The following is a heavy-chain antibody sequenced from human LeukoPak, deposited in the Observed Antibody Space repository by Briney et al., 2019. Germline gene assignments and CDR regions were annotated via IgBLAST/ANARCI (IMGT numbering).Heavy chain of an antibody. CDR2: ISAYNGNT. Sequence: ASVKVSCKASGYTFTSYGISWVRQAPGQGLEWMGWISAYNGNTNYAQKLQGRVTMTTDTSTSTAYMELRSLRSDDTAVYYCARAAGYSSSWYDIDYWGQGTLVTVSS. J-gene: IGHJ4*02. V-gene: IGHV1-18*01. CDR1: GYTFTSYG. CDR3: ARAAGYSSSWYDIDY. D-gene: IGHD6-13*01.